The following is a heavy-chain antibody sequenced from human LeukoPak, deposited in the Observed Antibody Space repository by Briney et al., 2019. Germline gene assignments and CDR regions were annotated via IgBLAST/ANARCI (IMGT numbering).Heavy chain of an antibody. Sequence: PSETLSLTCTVSGGSISSYYWSWIRQPPGKGLEWIGCIYYSGSTNYNPSLKSRVTISVDTSKNQFSLKLSSVTAADTAVYYCARGEDYRLPAHWGQGTLVTVSS. D-gene: IGHD4-11*01. CDR2: IYYSGST. CDR3: ARGEDYRLPAH. V-gene: IGHV4-59*01. CDR1: GGSISSYY. J-gene: IGHJ4*02.